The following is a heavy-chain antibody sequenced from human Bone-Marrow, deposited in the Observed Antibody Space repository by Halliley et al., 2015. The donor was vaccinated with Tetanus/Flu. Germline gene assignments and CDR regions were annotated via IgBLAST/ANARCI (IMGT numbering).Heavy chain of an antibody. V-gene: IGHV4-59*08. CDR1: GDSSDTYH. CDR3: ARASGNAFDG. J-gene: IGHJ3*01. CDR2: IYYSGST. Sequence: TLSLTCTVSGDSSDTYHWSWIRQPPGKGLQWIGYIYYSGSTNYNPSLQSRVTISTGTSENHLSLRVTSVTAADTAIYYCARASGNAFDGWGPGTLVTVSS.